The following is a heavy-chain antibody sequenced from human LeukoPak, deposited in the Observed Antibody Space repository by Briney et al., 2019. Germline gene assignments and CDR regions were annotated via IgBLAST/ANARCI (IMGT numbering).Heavy chain of an antibody. CDR1: GYNFNEYY. J-gene: IGHJ5*02. V-gene: IGHV1-2*02. D-gene: IGHD3-10*01. Sequence: ASVKVSCKASGYNFNEYYMHWVRQAPGKGLEWMGWIDPYSGGTNSAQKFQGRITMTRDTSITTGYMELSSLSSDDTGKYYCARGNYYGSGPLFGAWGQGTLVTVSS. CDR3: ARGNYYGSGPLFGA. CDR2: IDPYSGGT.